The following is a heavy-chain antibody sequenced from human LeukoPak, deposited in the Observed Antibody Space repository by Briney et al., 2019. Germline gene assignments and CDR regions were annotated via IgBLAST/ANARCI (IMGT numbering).Heavy chain of an antibody. CDR3: ARTLHSSSWYWFDP. D-gene: IGHD6-13*01. V-gene: IGHV4-4*09. J-gene: IGHJ5*02. Sequence: SETLSLTCTVSGGSISSYYWSWIRQPPGEGLEWIGYIYTSGSTNYNPSLKSRVTISVDTSKNQFSLKLSSVTAADTAVYYCARTLHSSSWYWFDPWGQGTLVTVSS. CDR2: IYTSGST. CDR1: GGSISSYY.